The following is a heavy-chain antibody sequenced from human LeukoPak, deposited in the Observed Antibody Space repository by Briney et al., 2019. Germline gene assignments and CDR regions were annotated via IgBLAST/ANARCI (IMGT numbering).Heavy chain of an antibody. CDR2: IYTSGST. D-gene: IGHD1-26*01. CDR1: GGSISSGSYY. CDR3: AREGGSYVLYYFDY. V-gene: IGHV4-61*09. J-gene: IGHJ4*02. Sequence: SQTLSLTCTVSGGSISSGSYYWSWIRQPAGKGLEWIGHIYTSGSTNYNPSLKSRVTISVDKSKNQFSLKLSSVTAADTAVYYCAREGGSYVLYYFDYWGQGTLVTVSS.